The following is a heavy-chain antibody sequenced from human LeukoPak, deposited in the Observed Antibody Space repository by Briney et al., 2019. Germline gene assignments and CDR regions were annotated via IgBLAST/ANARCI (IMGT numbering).Heavy chain of an antibody. CDR1: GGSISSGDYY. CDR2: IYYSGST. Sequence: SQTLSLTCTVSGGSISSGDYYWSWIRQPPGKGLEWIGCIYYSGSTYYNPSLKSRVTISVDTSKNQFSLKLSSVTAADTAVYYCARLRRRGYSYGPYLSSDYPEIYWAQGTLVTVSS. D-gene: IGHD5-18*01. J-gene: IGHJ4*02. CDR3: ARLRRRGYSYGPYLSSDYPEIY. V-gene: IGHV4-30-4*08.